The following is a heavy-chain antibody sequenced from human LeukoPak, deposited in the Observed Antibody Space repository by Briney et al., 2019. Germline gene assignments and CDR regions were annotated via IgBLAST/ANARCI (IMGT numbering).Heavy chain of an antibody. CDR1: GGSISSGDYY. J-gene: IGHJ4*02. Sequence: SETLSLTCTVSGGSISSGDYYWSWIRQPPGKGLEWIGYIYYSGSTYYNPSLKSRVTISVDTSKNQFSLKLSSVTAADTAVYYCARAWGYGSGPLDYWGQGTLVTVSS. CDR2: IYYSGST. CDR3: ARAWGYGSGPLDY. D-gene: IGHD3-10*01. V-gene: IGHV4-30-4*01.